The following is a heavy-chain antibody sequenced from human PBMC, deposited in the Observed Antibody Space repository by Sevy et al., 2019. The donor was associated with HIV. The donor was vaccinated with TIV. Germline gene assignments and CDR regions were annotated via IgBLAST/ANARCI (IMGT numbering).Heavy chain of an antibody. V-gene: IGHV3-30*02. D-gene: IGHD4-4*01. Sequence: GGSLRLSCAASGFTFNFHGMHWVRQAPGKGLEWVAFIWHDGSNKYMADSVKGRFTISGDNSKNTLFLQMNSLTVEDTAVYYCARETDNSGRLLDPWGQGTLGTVSS. CDR3: ARETDNSGRLLDP. CDR2: IWHDGSNK. CDR1: GFTFNFHG. J-gene: IGHJ5*02.